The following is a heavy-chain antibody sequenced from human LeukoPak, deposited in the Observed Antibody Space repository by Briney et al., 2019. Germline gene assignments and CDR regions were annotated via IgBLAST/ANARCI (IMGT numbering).Heavy chain of an antibody. CDR2: ISSGTTV. J-gene: IGHJ6*02. CDR3: ASGRIHYNGMDV. V-gene: IGHV3-11*01. D-gene: IGHD2-2*02. Sequence: GGPLRLSCAASGFTFSDYYMTWIRQAPGKGLERLSYISSGTTVYYAESVKGRFTISRDNAKNSLFLQMNSLRTEDTAVYFCASGRIHYNGMDVWGQGTTVTVSS. CDR1: GFTFSDYY.